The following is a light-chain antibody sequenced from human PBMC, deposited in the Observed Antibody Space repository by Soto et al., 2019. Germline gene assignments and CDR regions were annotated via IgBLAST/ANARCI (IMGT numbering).Light chain of an antibody. CDR1: SSDVGRYNY. CDR2: DVS. V-gene: IGLV2-14*01. J-gene: IGLJ2*01. Sequence: QSALTQPASVSGSPGQSITISCTGTSSDVGRYNYVSWYQQHPGKAPKLMIFDVSNRPSGVSNRFSSSKSGNTASLTISGLQAEDEADYYCSSYTGSRAPLVFGGGTKLTVL. CDR3: SSYTGSRAPLV.